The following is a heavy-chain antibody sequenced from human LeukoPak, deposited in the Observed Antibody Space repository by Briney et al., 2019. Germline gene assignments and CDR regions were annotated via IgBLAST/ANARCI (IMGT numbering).Heavy chain of an antibody. J-gene: IGHJ4*02. CDR2: ISGSGGST. V-gene: IGHV3-23*01. D-gene: IGHD6-13*01. CDR1: GFTFSSYA. CDR3: ANAYSSSWYTF. Sequence: GGSLRLSCAASGFTFSSYAMSWVRQAPGKGLEWVSAISGSGGSTYYADSVKGRFTISRDNSKNTLYLQMNSLRAEDTAVYYCANAYSSSWYTFWGQGTLVSVSS.